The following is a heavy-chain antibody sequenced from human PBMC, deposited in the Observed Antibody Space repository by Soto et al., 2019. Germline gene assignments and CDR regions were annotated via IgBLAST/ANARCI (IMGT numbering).Heavy chain of an antibody. D-gene: IGHD1-26*01. CDR1: GFTFGDYA. Sequence: GGSLRLSCTASGFTFGDYAMSWFRQAPGKGLEWVGFIRSKAYGGTTEYAASVKGRFTISRDDSKSIAYLQMNSLKTEDTAVYYCTAWEPYYYYYGMDVWGQGTTVTVSS. J-gene: IGHJ6*02. V-gene: IGHV3-49*03. CDR2: IRSKAYGGTT. CDR3: TAWEPYYYYYGMDV.